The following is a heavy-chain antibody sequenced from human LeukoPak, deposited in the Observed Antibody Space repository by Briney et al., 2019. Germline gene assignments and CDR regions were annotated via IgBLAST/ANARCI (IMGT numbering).Heavy chain of an antibody. Sequence: GGSLRLSCAASGFTVSSNYMSWVRQAPGKGLEWVSVIYSGGSTYYADSVKGPFTISRDNSKNTLYLQMNSLRAEDTAVYYCARERSTTNWFDPWGQGTLVTVSS. D-gene: IGHD2-2*01. CDR3: ARERSTTNWFDP. V-gene: IGHV3-53*01. CDR2: IYSGGST. CDR1: GFTVSSNY. J-gene: IGHJ5*02.